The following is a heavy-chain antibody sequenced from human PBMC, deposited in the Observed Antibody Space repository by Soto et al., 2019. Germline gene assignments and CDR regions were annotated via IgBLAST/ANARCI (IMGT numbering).Heavy chain of an antibody. V-gene: IGHV3-9*01. J-gene: IGHJ4*02. CDR3: AKGSRRGWYLYY. CDR2: ISWKSGSI. Sequence: EVQLVESGGGLVQPGRSLRLSCAASGFTFDDYAMRWVRQAPGKGLEWVSGISWKSGSIGYADSVKGRCTIARDNAKNSLYLQMNSLRAEDTALYYWAKGSRRGWYLYYWGQGTLVTVSS. D-gene: IGHD2-15*01. CDR1: GFTFDDYA.